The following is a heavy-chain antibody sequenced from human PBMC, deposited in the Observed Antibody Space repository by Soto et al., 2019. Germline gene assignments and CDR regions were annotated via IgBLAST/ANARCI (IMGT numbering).Heavy chain of an antibody. CDR3: THTSGHSSTGADN. Sequence: QITLRESGPALVKPTQTLTLTCTFSGFSLSTNGVAVGWIRQPPGQALEWLALIFWDDDARYSPSLKSRLTLTKDTSKNQVVLIMTNMDPVDTGTYYCTHTSGHSSTGADNWGQGTQVTVSS. CDR1: GFSLSTNGVA. D-gene: IGHD6-19*01. J-gene: IGHJ4*02. CDR2: IFWDDDA. V-gene: IGHV2-5*02.